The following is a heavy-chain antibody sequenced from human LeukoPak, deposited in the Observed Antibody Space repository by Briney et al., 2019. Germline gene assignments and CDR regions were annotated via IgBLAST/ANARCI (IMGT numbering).Heavy chain of an antibody. D-gene: IGHD2-2*01. J-gene: IGHJ2*01. V-gene: IGHV3-21*01. CDR1: GFTFSSYS. CDR3: ARDRTSSRLGYFDL. Sequence: GGSLRLSCAASGFTFSSYSTNWVRQAPGKGLEWVSSISSSSSYIYYADSVKGRFTISRDNAKNSLYLQMNSLRAEDTAVYYCARDRTSSRLGYFDLWGRGTLVTVSS. CDR2: ISSSSSYI.